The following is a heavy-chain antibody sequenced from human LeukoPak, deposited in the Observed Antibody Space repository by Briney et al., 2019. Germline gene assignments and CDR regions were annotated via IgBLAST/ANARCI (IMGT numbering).Heavy chain of an antibody. V-gene: IGHV4-59*01. J-gene: IGHJ4*02. CDR1: GGSISSYY. Sequence: SETLSLTCTVSGGSISSYYWSWIRQPPGKGLEWIGYIYYSGSTSYNPSLKSRVTISVDTSKNQFSLKLSSVTAADTAVYYCARAPDGQQLTYWGQGTLVTVSS. CDR2: IYYSGST. CDR3: ARAPDGQQLTY. D-gene: IGHD6-13*01.